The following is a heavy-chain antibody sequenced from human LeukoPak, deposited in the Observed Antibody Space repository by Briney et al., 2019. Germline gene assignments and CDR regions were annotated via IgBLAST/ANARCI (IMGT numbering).Heavy chain of an antibody. CDR3: ARPTVTFFDY. D-gene: IGHD4-11*01. CDR2: ISYDGSNK. V-gene: IGHV3-30*03. J-gene: IGHJ4*02. CDR1: GFTFSSYG. Sequence: GGSLRLSCAASGFTFSSYGMHWVRQAPGKGLGWVAVISYDGSNKYYADSVKGRFTISRDNSKNTLYLQMNSLRAEDTAVYYCARPTVTFFDYWGQGTLVTVSS.